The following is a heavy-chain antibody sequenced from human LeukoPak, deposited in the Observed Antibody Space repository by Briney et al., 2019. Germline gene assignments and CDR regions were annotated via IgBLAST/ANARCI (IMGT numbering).Heavy chain of an antibody. J-gene: IGHJ4*02. Sequence: GSLRLSCAASGFTVSSNYMSWVRQPPGKGLEWIGEINHSGSTNYNPSLKSRVTISVDTSKNQFSLKLSSVTAADTAVYYCARGKGMKEYSYGYGYWGQGTLVTVSS. V-gene: IGHV4-34*01. CDR2: INHSGST. CDR3: ARGKGMKEYSYGYGY. CDR1: GFTVSSNY. D-gene: IGHD5-18*01.